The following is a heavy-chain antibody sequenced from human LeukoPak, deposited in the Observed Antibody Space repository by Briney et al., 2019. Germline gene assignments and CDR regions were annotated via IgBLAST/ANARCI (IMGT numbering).Heavy chain of an antibody. CDR2: SSAYNGNT. CDR1: GYTFTSYG. CDR3: ARPAYEYCSGGSCYSSWFDP. V-gene: IGHV1-18*01. J-gene: IGHJ5*02. Sequence: ASVKVSCKASGYTFTSYGIGWVRQAPGQGLEWMGWSSAYNGNTNYAQKLQGRVTMTTDTSTSTAYMELRRLRSDDTAVYYCARPAYEYCSGGSCYSSWFDPWGQGTLVTVSS. D-gene: IGHD2-15*01.